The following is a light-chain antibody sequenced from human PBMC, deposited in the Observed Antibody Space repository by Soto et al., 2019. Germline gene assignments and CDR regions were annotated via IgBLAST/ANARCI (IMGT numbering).Light chain of an antibody. CDR1: SSNIGSNT. CDR3: ATWADGLNSNV. Sequence: QSVLTQPPSASGTPGQRVTISCSGSSSNIGSNTVSWYQQLPQRAPKLLIFSNNQRPSGVPDRFSGSKSGTSASLAISGLQSEDEADYYCATWADGLNSNVFGTGTQLTVL. CDR2: SNN. V-gene: IGLV1-44*01. J-gene: IGLJ1*01.